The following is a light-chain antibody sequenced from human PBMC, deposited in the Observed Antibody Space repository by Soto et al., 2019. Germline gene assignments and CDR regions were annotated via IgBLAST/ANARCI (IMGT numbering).Light chain of an antibody. CDR1: SSDVGGYSY. Sequence: QSVLTQPPSASGSPGQSVTISCTGTSSDVGGYSYVSWYQQHPGKAPKLMIYEVSKRPSGVPDRFSGSKSGNTASLTVSGLQAEDEADYYCSSYAGSNNWKVFGGGTKLTVL. CDR3: SSYAGSNNWKV. CDR2: EVS. V-gene: IGLV2-8*01. J-gene: IGLJ2*01.